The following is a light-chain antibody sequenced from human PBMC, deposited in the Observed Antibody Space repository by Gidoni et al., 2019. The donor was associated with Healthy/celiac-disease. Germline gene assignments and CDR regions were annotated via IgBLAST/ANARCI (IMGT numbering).Light chain of an antibody. Sequence: EIVLTQSPGTLSLSPGERATLSCRASQSVSSSYLAWYQPKPGQAPRLLIYGASSRATGIPDRCSGSGSGTDFTITISRLEPEDFAVYYCQRYGSSLWTFGQGTKVEIK. J-gene: IGKJ1*01. CDR1: QSVSSSY. CDR2: GAS. CDR3: QRYGSSLWT. V-gene: IGKV3-20*01.